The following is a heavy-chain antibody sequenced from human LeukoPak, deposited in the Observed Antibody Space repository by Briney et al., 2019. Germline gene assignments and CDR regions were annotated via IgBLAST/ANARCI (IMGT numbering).Heavy chain of an antibody. D-gene: IGHD3-9*01. J-gene: IGHJ4*02. CDR3: ARQPPENYDILTGHFDY. V-gene: IGHV5-51*01. CDR2: IYPGDSDT. Sequence: GESLKISCKGSGYSFTSYWIGWVRQMPGKGLEWMGIIYPGDSDTRYSPSFQGQVTISADKSISTAYLQWSSLKASDIAMYYCARQPPENYDILTGHFDYWGQGTLVTVSS. CDR1: GYSFTSYW.